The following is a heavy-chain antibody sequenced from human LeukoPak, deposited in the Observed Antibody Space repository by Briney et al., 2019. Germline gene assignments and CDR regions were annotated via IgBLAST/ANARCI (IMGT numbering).Heavy chain of an antibody. D-gene: IGHD3-22*01. V-gene: IGHV3-48*03. J-gene: IGHJ4*02. CDR1: GFTFDDYG. Sequence: GGSLRLSCAASGFTFDDYGMNWVRQAPGKGLEWVSYISSSGSTIYYADSVKGRFTISRDNAKNSLYLQMNSLRAEDTAVYYCARGATYYYDSSGYYSHFDYWGQGTLVTVSS. CDR3: ARGATYYYDSSGYYSHFDY. CDR2: ISSSGSTI.